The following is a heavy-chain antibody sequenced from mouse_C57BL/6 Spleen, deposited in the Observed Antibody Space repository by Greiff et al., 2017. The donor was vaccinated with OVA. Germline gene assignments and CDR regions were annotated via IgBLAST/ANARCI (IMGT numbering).Heavy chain of an antibody. CDR2: IHPSDSDT. Sequence: QVQLQQPGAELVKPGASVKVSCKASGYTFTSYWMHWVKQRPGQGLEWIGRIHPSDSDTNYNQTFKGKATLTVDKSSSTAYMQRRSLTSESSAVYSCSKGCDYSWCAYWGQGTLVTVSA. CDR3: SKGCDYSWCAY. J-gene: IGHJ3*01. V-gene: IGHV1-74*01. D-gene: IGHD2-4*01. CDR1: GYTFTSYW.